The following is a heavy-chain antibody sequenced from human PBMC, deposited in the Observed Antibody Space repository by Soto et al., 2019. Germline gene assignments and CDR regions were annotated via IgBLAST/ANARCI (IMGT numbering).Heavy chain of an antibody. Sequence: GGSLRLSCAASGFTVSNNYMTWVRQAPGKGLEWVSVIYNGGDTNYADSVKGRFAISRDNFKNTLYLQMNSLRAEDTAVYYCARGRQWLVFDYWGQGTLVTVSS. CDR1: GFTVSNNY. V-gene: IGHV3-66*01. D-gene: IGHD6-19*01. J-gene: IGHJ4*02. CDR2: IYNGGDT. CDR3: ARGRQWLVFDY.